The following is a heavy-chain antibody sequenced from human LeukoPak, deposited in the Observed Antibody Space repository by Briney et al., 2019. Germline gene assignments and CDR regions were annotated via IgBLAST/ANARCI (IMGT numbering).Heavy chain of an antibody. CDR3: ARGGGYDSFDY. J-gene: IGHJ4*02. CDR2: ISTSGTAV. D-gene: IGHD5-12*01. Sequence: GGSLRLSCAASGFTFSDYYMSWIRQAPGKGLEWVSYISTSGTAVYYADSVKGRFTISRDNAKNSLYLQMNSLRADDTAVYYCARGGGYDSFDYWGQGTQVTVSS. V-gene: IGHV3-11*01. CDR1: GFTFSDYY.